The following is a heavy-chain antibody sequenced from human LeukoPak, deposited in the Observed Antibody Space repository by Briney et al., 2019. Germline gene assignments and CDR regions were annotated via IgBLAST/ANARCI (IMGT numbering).Heavy chain of an antibody. CDR2: IKSKTDGGTT. CDR3: STFGSCSGGSCMY. D-gene: IGHD2-15*01. V-gene: IGHV3-15*01. CDR1: GFTFSNAW. Sequence: PGGSLRLSCVASGFTFSNAWMSWVRQAPGKGLEWVGRIKSKTDGGTTDYAAPVQGRFTISRDDSKNTLYLQMNSLRTEDTAVYYCSTFGSCSGGSCMYWRQGTLVTVSS. J-gene: IGHJ4*02.